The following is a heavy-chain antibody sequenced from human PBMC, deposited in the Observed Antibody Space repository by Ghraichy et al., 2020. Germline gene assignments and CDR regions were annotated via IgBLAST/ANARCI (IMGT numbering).Heavy chain of an antibody. D-gene: IGHD3-9*01. J-gene: IGHJ5*02. CDR2: SYYSGST. Sequence: SETLSLTCTVSGGSVSSGSYYWSWIRQRPGKGRVWIGYSYYSGSTNYNPSHKSRVTISVDTSKNQFSLKLSSVTAADTAVYYCAREDRYYDILTGHPPGYWFGPWGHGTPVLVSS. CDR3: AREDRYYDILTGHPPGYWFGP. CDR1: GGSVSSGSYY. V-gene: IGHV4-61*01.